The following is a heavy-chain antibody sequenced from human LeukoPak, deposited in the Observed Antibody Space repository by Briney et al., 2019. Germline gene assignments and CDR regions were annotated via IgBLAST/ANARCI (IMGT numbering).Heavy chain of an antibody. J-gene: IGHJ4*02. Sequence: SETLSLTCAVYGGSFSGYYWSWIRQPPGKGLEWIGEINHSGSTNYNPSLKSRVTISVDTSKNQFSLKLSSVTAADTAVYYCARGDYTAMVTFYFDSWGQGTLVTVSS. CDR3: ARGDYTAMVTFYFDS. V-gene: IGHV4-34*01. D-gene: IGHD5-18*01. CDR2: INHSGST. CDR1: GGSFSGYY.